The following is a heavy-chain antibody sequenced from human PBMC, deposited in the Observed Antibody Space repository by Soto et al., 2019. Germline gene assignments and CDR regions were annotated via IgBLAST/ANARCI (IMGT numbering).Heavy chain of an antibody. CDR2: ISVYNGNT. CDR1: GYTFASYG. Sequence: QVQLVQSGPEVKQPGASVKVSCKASGYTFASYGVTWVRQAPGQGLEWMGWISVYNGNTNYAQKLQGRVSMTADTSTNTAYMELRSLSSDDTAVYFCARDRSSSSYGGPWGQGPLVTVSS. J-gene: IGHJ5*02. D-gene: IGHD6-13*01. CDR3: ARDRSSSSYGGP. V-gene: IGHV1-18*01.